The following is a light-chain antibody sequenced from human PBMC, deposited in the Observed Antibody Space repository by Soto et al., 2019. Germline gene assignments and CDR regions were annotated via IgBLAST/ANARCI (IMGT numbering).Light chain of an antibody. Sequence: EILLAQSPATLSVSPGERATLSCRASQSVGSNLAWYQQKPGQAPRLLIYGASTTVTGIPARLSGSGSGTEFTITIRSLQSEDFAVYHCQQYYNWWTFGQGTKVDIK. CDR2: GAS. CDR3: QQYYNWWT. J-gene: IGKJ1*01. CDR1: QSVGSN. V-gene: IGKV3-15*01.